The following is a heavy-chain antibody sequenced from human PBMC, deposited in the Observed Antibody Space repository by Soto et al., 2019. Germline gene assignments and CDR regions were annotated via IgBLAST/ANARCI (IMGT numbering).Heavy chain of an antibody. J-gene: IGHJ4*02. CDR1: GFTFSDYA. V-gene: IGHV3-23*01. Sequence: EVQLLESGGGLVQPGGSLRLSCAASGFTFSDYAMSWVRQAPGKGLEWVSTISGSGTSTYYADSVKGRFTISRDNSKNTLYLQMNSLRAGDTALYYCAKAPVSRTGPYSPDCWGQGALVTVSS. CDR2: ISGSGTST. D-gene: IGHD3-10*01. CDR3: AKAPVSRTGPYSPDC.